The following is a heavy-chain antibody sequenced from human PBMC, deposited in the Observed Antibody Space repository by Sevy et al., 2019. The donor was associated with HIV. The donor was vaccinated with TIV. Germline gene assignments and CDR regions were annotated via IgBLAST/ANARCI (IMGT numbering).Heavy chain of an antibody. Sequence: GGSLRLSCAASGFTFSDYAMHWVRLAPGKGLEWVAFIRYDGSNKYYADSVKGRFTISRDNSKNTLYLQMNSLRAEDTAVYYCAKDLVTIFGRDYYYYYGMDVWGQGTTVTVSS. D-gene: IGHD3-3*01. CDR1: GFTFSDYA. J-gene: IGHJ6*02. V-gene: IGHV3-30*02. CDR3: AKDLVTIFGRDYYYYYGMDV. CDR2: IRYDGSNK.